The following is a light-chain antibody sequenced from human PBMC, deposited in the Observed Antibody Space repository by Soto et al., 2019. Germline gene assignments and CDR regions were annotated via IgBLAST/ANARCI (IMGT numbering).Light chain of an antibody. J-gene: IGKJ4*01. Sequence: EIVLTQSPASLSLSPGERATLSCRASPSIRSYLAWYQQKPCLAPRLLIYHVSKRSAGTPARFRVSGSGTDFTLAISGLEPESLAVSDCEQGDNWRPLFGGGTRVEIK. CDR1: PSIRSY. CDR2: HVS. V-gene: IGKV3-11*01. CDR3: EQGDNWRPL.